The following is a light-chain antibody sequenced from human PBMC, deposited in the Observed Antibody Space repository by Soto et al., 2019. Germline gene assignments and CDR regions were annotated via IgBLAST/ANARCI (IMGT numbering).Light chain of an antibody. CDR2: EAS. V-gene: IGKV1-5*03. CDR1: QSISGL. Sequence: DIQMTQSPSTLSASVGDRVTITCRAGQSISGLLAWYQKKPGKAPKLLLYEASTLESGVPSRFSGSGSGTEFNLTINSLQPDDFATYYCQQYRSYSSFGQGTRLEI. J-gene: IGKJ2*01. CDR3: QQYRSYSS.